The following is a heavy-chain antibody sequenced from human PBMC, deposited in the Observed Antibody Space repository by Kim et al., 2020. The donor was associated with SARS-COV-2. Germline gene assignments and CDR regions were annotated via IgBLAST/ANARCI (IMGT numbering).Heavy chain of an antibody. D-gene: IGHD5-18*01. V-gene: IGHV3-21*01. CDR3: ARGSSGYSYGYGGWFDP. CDR1: GFTFSSYS. J-gene: IGHJ5*02. CDR2: ISSSSSYI. Sequence: GGSLRLSCAASGFTFSSYSMNWVRQAPGKGLEWVSSISSSSSYIYYADSVKGRFTISRDNAKNSLYLQMNSLRAEDTAVYYCARGSSGYSYGYGGWFDPWGQGTLVTVSS.